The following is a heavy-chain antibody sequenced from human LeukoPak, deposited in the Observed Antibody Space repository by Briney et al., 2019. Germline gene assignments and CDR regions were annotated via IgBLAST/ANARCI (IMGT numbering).Heavy chain of an antibody. CDR3: AGSSGYDSWFDP. CDR2: IYYSGST. Sequence: SETLSLTCTVPGGSISSGGYYWSWIRQHPGKGLEWIGYIYYSGSTYYNPSLKSRVTISVDTSKNQFSLKLSSVTAADTAVYYCAGSSGYDSWFDPWGQGTLVTVSS. CDR1: GGSISSGGYY. D-gene: IGHD5-12*01. J-gene: IGHJ5*02. V-gene: IGHV4-31*03.